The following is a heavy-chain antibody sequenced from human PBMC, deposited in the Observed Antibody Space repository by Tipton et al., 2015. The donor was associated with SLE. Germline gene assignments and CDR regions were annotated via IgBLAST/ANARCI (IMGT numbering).Heavy chain of an antibody. D-gene: IGHD3-16*02. CDR3: ARGDYDYVWGSYRLDAFDI. V-gene: IGHV4-34*01. CDR1: GGSFSGYY. J-gene: IGHJ3*02. CDR2: INHSGST. Sequence: TLSLTCAVYGGSFSGYYWSWIRQPPGKGLEWIGEINHSGSTNYNPSLKSRVTISVDTSKNQFSLKLSSVTAADTAVYYCARGDYDYVWGSYRLDAFDIWGQGTMVTVSS.